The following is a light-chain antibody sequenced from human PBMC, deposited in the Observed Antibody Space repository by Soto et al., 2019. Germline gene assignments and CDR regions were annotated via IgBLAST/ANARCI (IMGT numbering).Light chain of an antibody. Sequence: IQMTQSPSSVSASLRDTFTITFLASQGIRNDLGWYQQKPGKAPKLLIHAASSLESGVPTRFSGSGSGTDFTFTISSLQAEDFATYYCQQSYSTSITFGQGTRLEIK. V-gene: IGKV1-6*01. CDR1: QGIRND. CDR2: AAS. CDR3: QQSYSTSIT. J-gene: IGKJ5*01.